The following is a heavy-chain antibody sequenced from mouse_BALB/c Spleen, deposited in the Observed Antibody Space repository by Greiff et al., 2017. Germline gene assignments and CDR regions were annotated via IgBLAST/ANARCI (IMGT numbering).Heavy chain of an antibody. J-gene: IGHJ4*01. V-gene: IGHV5-6-4*01. Sequence: EVQLAESGGGLVKPGGSLKLSCAASGFTFSSYTMSWVRQTPEKRLEWVATISSGGSYTYYPDSVKGRFTISRDNAKNTLYLQMSSLKSEDTAMYYCTRDGGNYGDYAMDYWGQGTSVTVSS. CDR2: ISSGGSYT. CDR3: TRDGGNYGDYAMDY. D-gene: IGHD2-1*01. CDR1: GFTFSSYT.